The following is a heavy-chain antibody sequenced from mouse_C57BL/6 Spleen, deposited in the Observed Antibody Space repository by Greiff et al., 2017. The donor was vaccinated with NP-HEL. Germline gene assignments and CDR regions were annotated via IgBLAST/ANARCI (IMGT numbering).Heavy chain of an antibody. Sequence: EVQLVESGGGLVQPGGSMKLSCAASGFTFSDAWMDWVRQSPEKGLEWVAEIRNKANNHATYYAESVKGRFTISRDDSKSSVYLQMNSVRAEDTGIYYCTRPVVGRYFDYWGQGTTLTVSS. CDR2: IRNKANNHAT. CDR3: TRPVVGRYFDY. CDR1: GFTFSDAW. V-gene: IGHV6-6*01. J-gene: IGHJ2*01. D-gene: IGHD1-1*01.